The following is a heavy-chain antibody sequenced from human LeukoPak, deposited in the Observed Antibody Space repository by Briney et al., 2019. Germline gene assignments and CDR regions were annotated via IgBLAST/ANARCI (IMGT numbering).Heavy chain of an antibody. D-gene: IGHD4-23*01. J-gene: IGHJ5*02. Sequence: ASVKVSCKASGYTFTSYYMHWVRQAPGQGLEWMGIINPSDGSTSYAQKFQGRVTMTRDMSTGTDYMELSSLRSEDTAVYYCARDNSVEDTAWWFDPWGQGTLVTVSS. CDR1: GYTFTSYY. CDR2: INPSDGST. CDR3: ARDNSVEDTAWWFDP. V-gene: IGHV1-46*01.